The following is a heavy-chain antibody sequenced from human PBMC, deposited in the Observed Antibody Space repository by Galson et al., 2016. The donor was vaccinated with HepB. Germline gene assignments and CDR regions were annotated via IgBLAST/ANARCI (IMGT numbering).Heavy chain of an antibody. Sequence: SLRLSCAGSGFTFGDYSLSRFRQAPGKGLEWVSFVRSKLYGGTTEYAASVKGRFTISRDDSKSIAYLQMNSLKTEDTGVYYCTRNDCWSTFYSVDPDYHRTAGAFDVWGQGTMVTVSS. V-gene: IGHV3-49*03. CDR1: GFTFGDYS. D-gene: IGHD3-3*01. CDR2: VRSKLYGGTT. J-gene: IGHJ3*01. CDR3: TRNDCWSTFYSVDPDYHRTAGAFDV.